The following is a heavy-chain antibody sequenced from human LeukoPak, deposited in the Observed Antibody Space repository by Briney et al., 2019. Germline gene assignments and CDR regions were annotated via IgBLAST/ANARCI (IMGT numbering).Heavy chain of an antibody. J-gene: IGHJ6*03. D-gene: IGHD3-9*01. V-gene: IGHV4-39*07. Sequence: SETLSLTCTVSGGSISGSTSYWGWIRQSPGKALEWIGRLNYSGTTYYNPSFKSRVSISIDRSRTQFSLKLSSVTAADTAVYFRQRTPYDILTAYFGYYHYMDVWGKGTTVTISS. CDR3: QRTPYDILTAYFGYYHYMDV. CDR1: GGSISGSTSY. CDR2: LNYSGTT.